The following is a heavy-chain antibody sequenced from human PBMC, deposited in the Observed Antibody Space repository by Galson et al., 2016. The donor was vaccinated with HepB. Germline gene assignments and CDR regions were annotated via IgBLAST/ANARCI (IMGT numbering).Heavy chain of an antibody. CDR3: ARDPHASGWAAYYFDA. J-gene: IGHJ5*02. V-gene: IGHV3-33*01. CDR2: IWSDGSNR. D-gene: IGHD6-19*01. Sequence: SLRLSCAVSGFTFSRSDMHWVRQAPGKGLEWVAVIWSDGSNRYYADPVQGRFTISRDNSKNTLFLQMNSLRAEDTAVYFCARDPHASGWAAYYFDAWGQGTLVTVSS. CDR1: GFTFSRSD.